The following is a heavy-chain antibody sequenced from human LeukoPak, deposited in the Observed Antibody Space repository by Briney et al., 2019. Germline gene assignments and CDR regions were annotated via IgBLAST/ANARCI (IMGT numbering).Heavy chain of an antibody. CDR1: GYTFTSYG. J-gene: IGHJ4*02. CDR3: ARDIGGYDLGFDY. D-gene: IGHD5-12*01. Sequence: EASVKVSCKASGYTFTSYGISWVRQAPGQGLEWMGWISAYNGNTNYAQKVQGRVSMTTDTYTSTAYMELRGLRSGDTAVYYCARDIGGYDLGFDYWGQGSLVTASS. CDR2: ISAYNGNT. V-gene: IGHV1-18*01.